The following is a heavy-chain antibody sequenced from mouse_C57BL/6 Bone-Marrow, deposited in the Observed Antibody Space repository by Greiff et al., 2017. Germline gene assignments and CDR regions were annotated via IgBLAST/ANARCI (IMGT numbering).Heavy chain of an antibody. CDR1: GFTFSSYA. D-gene: IGHD1-1*01. J-gene: IGHJ2*01. CDR2: ISDGGSYT. Sequence: EVKLMESGGGLVKPGGSLKLSCAASGFTFSSYAMSWVRQTPEKRLEWVATISDGGSYTYYPDNVKGRFTISRDNAKNNLYLQMSHLKSEDTAMYYCARRDGSSLDYWGQGTTLTVSS. CDR3: ARRDGSSLDY. V-gene: IGHV5-4*03.